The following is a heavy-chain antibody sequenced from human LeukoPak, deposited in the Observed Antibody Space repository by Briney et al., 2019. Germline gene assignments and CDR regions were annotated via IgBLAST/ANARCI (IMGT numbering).Heavy chain of an antibody. CDR2: IYPGDSDT. CDR3: ARSTGATGPVDY. CDR1: GYTFSTYW. D-gene: IGHD2-8*02. J-gene: IGHJ4*02. V-gene: IGHV5-51*01. Sequence: GESLKISCKVSGYTFSTYWIGWVRQMPGKGLELMGIIYPGDSDTRYSPSFQGQVTMSADKSIATAYLQWSSLKASDTAMYYCARSTGATGPVDYWGQGTLVTVSS.